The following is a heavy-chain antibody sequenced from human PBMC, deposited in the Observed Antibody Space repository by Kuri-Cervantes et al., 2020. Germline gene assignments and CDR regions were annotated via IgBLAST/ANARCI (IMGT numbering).Heavy chain of an antibody. CDR2: INAGNAIT. Sequence: ASVKVSCKASGYTFTGYAVHWVRQAPGQRLEWMGWINAGNAITKYSKKFQGRVTITRDTSASTAYMELSSLRSEDTAVYYCASSFRGIDAFDIWGQGTMVTVSS. CDR3: ASSFRGIDAFDI. CDR1: GYTFTGYA. V-gene: IGHV1-3*01. J-gene: IGHJ3*02. D-gene: IGHD3-16*01.